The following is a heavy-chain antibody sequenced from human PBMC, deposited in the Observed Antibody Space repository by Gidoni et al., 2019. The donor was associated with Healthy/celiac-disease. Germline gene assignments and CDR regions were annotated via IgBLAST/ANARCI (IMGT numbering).Heavy chain of an antibody. CDR1: GGSISSYY. V-gene: IGHV4-59*01. CDR2: IYYSGST. D-gene: IGHD3-22*01. J-gene: IGHJ5*02. CDR3: ARDDSSGWANWFDP. Sequence: QVQLQESGPGLVKPSETLSLTCTFSGGSISSYYWRWIRQPPGKGLEWIGYIYYSGSTNYNPSLKSRVTISVDTSKNQFSLKLSSVTAADTAVYYCARDDSSGWANWFDPWGQGTLVTVSS.